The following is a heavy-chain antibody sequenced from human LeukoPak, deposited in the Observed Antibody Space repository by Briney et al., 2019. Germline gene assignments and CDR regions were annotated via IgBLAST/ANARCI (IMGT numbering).Heavy chain of an antibody. D-gene: IGHD6-13*01. CDR3: AGFIAAAGVDD. Sequence: PSETLSLTCTVSGGSISSYYWSWIRQPPGKGLEWIGYIYTSGSTNYNPSLKSRVTISVDTSKNQFSLKLSSVTAADTAVYYCAGFIAAAGVDDWGQGTLVTVSS. V-gene: IGHV4-4*09. J-gene: IGHJ4*01. CDR2: IYTSGST. CDR1: GGSISSYY.